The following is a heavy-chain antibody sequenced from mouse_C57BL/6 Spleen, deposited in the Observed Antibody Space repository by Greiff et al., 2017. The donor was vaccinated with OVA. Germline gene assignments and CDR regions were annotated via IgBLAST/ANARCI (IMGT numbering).Heavy chain of an antibody. CDR2: IYPRSGNT. V-gene: IGHV1-81*01. CDR1: GYTFTSSG. Sequence: QVQLQQSGAELARPGASVTLSCKASGYTFTSSGISWVKQRPGQGLEWIGEIYPRSGNTYYNEKFKGKATLTADKSSSTAYMELRSLTSEDSAVYFCAMITTVVEEDYWGQGTTLTVSS. J-gene: IGHJ2*01. CDR3: AMITTVVEEDY. D-gene: IGHD1-1*01.